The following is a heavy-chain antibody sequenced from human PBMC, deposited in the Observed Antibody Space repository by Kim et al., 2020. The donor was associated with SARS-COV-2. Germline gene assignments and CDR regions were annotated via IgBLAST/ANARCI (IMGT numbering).Heavy chain of an antibody. D-gene: IGHD3-22*01. Sequence: PSLKSRVAISVDTSKNQFSLKLASVTAADTAVYYCARDPNDRGRGPPLDYWGQGTLVTVSS. J-gene: IGHJ4*02. CDR3: ARDPNDRGRGPPLDY. V-gene: IGHV4-30-2*04.